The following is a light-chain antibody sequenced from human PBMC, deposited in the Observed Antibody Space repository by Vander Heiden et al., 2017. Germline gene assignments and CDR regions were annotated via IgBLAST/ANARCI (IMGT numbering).Light chain of an antibody. V-gene: IGKV3-15*01. CDR1: QSVTNK. J-gene: IGKJ5*01. Sequence: EIVMTQSPATLSVSPGERAILSCRASQSVTNKLAWYQQKPGQAPRFLIDAASTRTTGIPARFSGSGAGTECTLTISSLQSEDFAVYYCQQYNNWPRTFGQGTRLEIK. CDR3: QQYNNWPRT. CDR2: AAS.